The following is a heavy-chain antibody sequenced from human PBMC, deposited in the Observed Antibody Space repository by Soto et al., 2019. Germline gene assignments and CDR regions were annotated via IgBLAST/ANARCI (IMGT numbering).Heavy chain of an antibody. V-gene: IGHV1-2*02. CDR3: ARDLFFVEQWPFFDY. CDR1: GYTFTGYY. CDR2: INPNSGGT. D-gene: IGHD6-19*01. J-gene: IGHJ4*02. Sequence: VKVSCKASGYTFTGYYMHWVRQAPGQGLEWMGWINPNSGGTNYAQKFQGRVTMTRDTSISTAYMELSRLRSDDTAVYYCARDLFFVEQWPFFDYWGQGTLVTVSS.